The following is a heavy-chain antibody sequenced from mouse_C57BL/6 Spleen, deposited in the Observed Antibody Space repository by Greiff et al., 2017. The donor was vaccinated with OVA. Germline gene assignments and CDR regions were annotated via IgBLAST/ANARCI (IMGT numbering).Heavy chain of an antibody. CDR2: IYPGDGDT. J-gene: IGHJ2*01. Sequence: QVQLQQSGPELVKPGASVKISCKASGYAFSSSWMNWVKQRPGKGLEWIGRIYPGDGDTNYNGKFKGKATLTADKSSSTAYMQLSSLTSEDSAVYFCAREEGTGTAFDYWGQGTTLTVSS. D-gene: IGHD4-1*01. CDR1: GYAFSSSW. CDR3: AREEGTGTAFDY. V-gene: IGHV1-82*01.